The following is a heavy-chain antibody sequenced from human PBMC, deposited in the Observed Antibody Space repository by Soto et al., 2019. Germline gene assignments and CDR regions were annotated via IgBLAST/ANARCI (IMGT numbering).Heavy chain of an antibody. D-gene: IGHD6-19*01. CDR1: GGSISSGGYS. V-gene: IGHV4-30-2*01. Sequence: QLQLQESGSGLVKPSQTLSLTCAVSGGSISSGGYSWSWIRQPPGKGLEWIGYIYHSGSTYYNPSLKRRVNISVDRCKNQFSLKLSSVAAADTAVYYWARAGGLGAVAVDYWGRGTLVTVAS. CDR2: IYHSGST. J-gene: IGHJ4*02. CDR3: ARAGGLGAVAVDY.